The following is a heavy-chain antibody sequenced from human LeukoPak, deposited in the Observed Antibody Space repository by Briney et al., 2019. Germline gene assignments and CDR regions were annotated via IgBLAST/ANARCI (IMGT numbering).Heavy chain of an antibody. CDR1: GFTFSSYA. CDR2: ISYDGSNK. CDR3: ARARGIVATMGAFDI. D-gene: IGHD5-12*01. J-gene: IGHJ3*02. Sequence: PGGSLRLSCAASGFTFSSYAMHWVRQAPGKGLEWVAVISYDGSNKYYADSVKGRFTISRDNSKNTLYLQMNSLRAEDTAVYYCARARGIVATMGAFDIWGQGTMVTVSS. V-gene: IGHV3-30-3*01.